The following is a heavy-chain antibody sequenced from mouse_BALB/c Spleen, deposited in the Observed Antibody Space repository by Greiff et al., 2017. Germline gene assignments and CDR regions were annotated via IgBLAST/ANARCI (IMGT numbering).Heavy chain of an antibody. D-gene: IGHD1-1*01. V-gene: IGHV1-87*01. Sequence: VQLQESGAELARPGASVKLSCKASGYTFTSYWMQWVKQRPGQGLEWIGAIYPGDGDTRYTQKFKGKATLTADKSSSTAYMQLSSLAFEDSAVYYCARLVTTVVAPGFFDVWGAGTTVTVSS. J-gene: IGHJ1*01. CDR3: ARLVTTVVAPGFFDV. CDR1: GYTFTSYW. CDR2: IYPGDGDT.